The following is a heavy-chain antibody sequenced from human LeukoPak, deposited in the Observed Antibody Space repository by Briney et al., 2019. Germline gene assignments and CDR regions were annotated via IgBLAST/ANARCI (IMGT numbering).Heavy chain of an antibody. CDR2: IYYSGST. Sequence: ASETLSLTCTVSGGSISSYYWSWIRQPPGKGLEWIGYIYYSGSTNYNPSLKSRVTISGDTSQNQFSLKLSSVTTADTAVYYCARSIRGYSDVRGYMDVWGKGTTVTVSS. J-gene: IGHJ6*03. CDR1: GGSISSYY. CDR3: ARSIRGYSDVRGYMDV. V-gene: IGHV4-59*01. D-gene: IGHD5-18*01.